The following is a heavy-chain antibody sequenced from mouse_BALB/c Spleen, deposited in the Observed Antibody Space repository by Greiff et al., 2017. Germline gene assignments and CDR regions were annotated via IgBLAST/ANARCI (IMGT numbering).Heavy chain of an antibody. J-gene: IGHJ3*01. CDR3: AEIYYGYDGFAY. CDR1: GFNIKDYY. Sequence: VQLQQSGAELVRPGALVKLSCKASGFNIKDYYMHWVKQRPEQGLVWIGWIDPENGNTIYDPKFQGKASITADTSSNTAYLQLSSLTSEDTAVYYCAEIYYGYDGFAYWGQGTMVTVSA. CDR2: IDPENGNT. D-gene: IGHD2-2*01. V-gene: IGHV14-1*02.